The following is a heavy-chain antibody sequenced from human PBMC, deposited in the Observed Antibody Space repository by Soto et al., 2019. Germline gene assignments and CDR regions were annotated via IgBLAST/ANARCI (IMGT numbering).Heavy chain of an antibody. D-gene: IGHD2-15*01. Sequence: QVQLQESGPGLVKPSQTLSLTCTVSGDPISSDGYYWSWIRQRPGKGLEWLGYIYHSGSTYYNLSLKSRVTISVDTSKNQFSLKVNSMTAADTAIYFCARAQVKDLYRIDVWGPGTTVTVSS. V-gene: IGHV4-31*03. J-gene: IGHJ6*02. CDR3: ARAQVKDLYRIDV. CDR2: IYHSGST. CDR1: GDPISSDGYY.